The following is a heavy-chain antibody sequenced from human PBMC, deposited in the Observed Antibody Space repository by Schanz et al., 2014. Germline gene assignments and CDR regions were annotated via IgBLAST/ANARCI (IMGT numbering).Heavy chain of an antibody. J-gene: IGHJ5*02. Sequence: VQLVESGGGLVQPGGSLRLSCAASGFGFSSYSMNWVRQAPGKGLEWVSSISGDHRNTFYADSVKGRFTISRDNSKNTLYLQMNSLRAEDTAVYYCARPALWFGDNCFDPWGQGTLVTVSS. D-gene: IGHD3-10*01. CDR2: ISGDHRNT. V-gene: IGHV3-23*04. CDR3: ARPALWFGDNCFDP. CDR1: GFGFSSYS.